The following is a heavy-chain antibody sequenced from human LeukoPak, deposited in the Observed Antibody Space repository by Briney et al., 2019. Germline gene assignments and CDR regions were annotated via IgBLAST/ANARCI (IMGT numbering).Heavy chain of an antibody. CDR2: ISQSGST. CDR1: GGSFSFYY. V-gene: IGHV4-34*01. CDR3: ARIPTNAVPAAHNGFDI. J-gene: IGHJ3*02. D-gene: IGHD2-2*01. Sequence: SETLSLTCGVSGGSFSFYYWSWIRQPPGKGLEWIGEISQSGSTNYNPSLKSRVNISLDTSENQFSLKLSSVTAADTAVYYCARIPTNAVPAAHNGFDIWGQGTMLTVSS.